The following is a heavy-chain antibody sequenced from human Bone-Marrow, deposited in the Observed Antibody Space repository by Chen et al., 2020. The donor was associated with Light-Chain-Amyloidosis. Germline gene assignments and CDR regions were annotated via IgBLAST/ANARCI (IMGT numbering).Heavy chain of an antibody. CDR1: GFPFLSFP. Sequence: EVLLVEEGGGLVKPGGSLRFPWAASGFPFLSFPMNWVRQAPGKGLEWVSSIDSSGTYINYADSTRGRFSISRDNAKNSLYLQITSLRAEDTAVYYCARDRGYSGSYGAGMDVWGQGTTVTVSS. CDR2: IDSSGTYI. D-gene: IGHD1-26*01. J-gene: IGHJ6*02. CDR3: ARDRGYSGSYGAGMDV. V-gene: IGHV3-21*06.